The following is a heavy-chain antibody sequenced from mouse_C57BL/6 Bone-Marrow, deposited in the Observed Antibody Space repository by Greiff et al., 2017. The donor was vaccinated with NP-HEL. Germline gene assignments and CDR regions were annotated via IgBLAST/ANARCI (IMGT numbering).Heavy chain of an antibody. CDR3: TRDRHYYGSSPFAY. Sequence: EVQGVESGEGLVKPGGSLKLSCAASGFTFSSYAMSWVRQTPEKRLEWVAYISSGGDYIYYADTVQGRFTISRDNARNTLYLQMSSLKSEDTAMYYCTRDRHYYGSSPFAYWGQGTLVTVSA. CDR2: ISSGGDYI. V-gene: IGHV5-9-1*02. D-gene: IGHD1-1*01. CDR1: GFTFSSYA. J-gene: IGHJ3*01.